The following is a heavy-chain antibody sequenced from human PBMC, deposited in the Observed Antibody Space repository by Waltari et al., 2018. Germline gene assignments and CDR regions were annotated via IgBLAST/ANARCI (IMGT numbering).Heavy chain of an antibody. CDR3: AAALGGGISASRPFHF. J-gene: IGHJ3*01. CDR1: GDTFTDNY. V-gene: IGHV1-69-2*01. Sequence: EVQLLQSGAEVKKPGTPVKISCKVSGDTFTDNYIHWIQQAPGKGLQWMGLLDPEDGKAVYEEKFQGRVTMTADTSIHTAYMELTSLTSEDTAFYYCAAALGGGISASRPFHFWGQGTMITVSS. CDR2: LDPEDGKA. D-gene: IGHD3-10*01.